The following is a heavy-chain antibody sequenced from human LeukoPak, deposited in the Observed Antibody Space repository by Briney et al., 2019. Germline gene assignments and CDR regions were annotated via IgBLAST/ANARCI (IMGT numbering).Heavy chain of an antibody. CDR2: IFHSGTT. J-gene: IGHJ4*02. CDR1: GYSISSGYY. CDR3: ARFYYGDFNFDY. D-gene: IGHD4-17*01. Sequence: SETLSLTCTVSGYSISSGYYWGWMRQPTGKGLEWIGSIFHSGTTYYNPSLKSRVTISLDTSKNQFSLKLSSVTAADTAVYYCARFYYGDFNFDYWGQGTLVTVSS. V-gene: IGHV4-38-2*02.